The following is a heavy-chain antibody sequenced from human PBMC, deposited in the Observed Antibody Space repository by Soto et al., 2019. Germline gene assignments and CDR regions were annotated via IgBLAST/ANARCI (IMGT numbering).Heavy chain of an antibody. V-gene: IGHV1-3*01. Sequence: ASVKVSCKASGYTFTSYAMHWVRQAPGQRLEGMGWINAGNGNTKYSQKFQGRVTITRDTSASTAYMELSSLRSEDTAVYYCARGTMLRGVIILFKSPYDYWGQGTLVTVSS. J-gene: IGHJ4*02. CDR3: ARGTMLRGVIILFKSPYDY. D-gene: IGHD3-10*01. CDR2: INAGNGNT. CDR1: GYTFTSYA.